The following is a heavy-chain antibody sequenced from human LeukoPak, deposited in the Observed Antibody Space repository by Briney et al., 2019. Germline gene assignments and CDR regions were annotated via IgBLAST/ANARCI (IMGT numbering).Heavy chain of an antibody. CDR1: GYTFTSYD. J-gene: IGHJ4*02. CDR2: LNPNSGNT. V-gene: IGHV1-8*01. CDR3: ALISYCTTITCYFLDY. Sequence: ASVKVSCKGSGYTFTSYDINWVRQVTGQGLEWMGCLNPNSGNTGYAQNLQGRVTMTTDTSTSTAYMELRSLRSDDTAVYYCALISYCTTITCYFLDYWGQGTLVTVSS. D-gene: IGHD2-8*01.